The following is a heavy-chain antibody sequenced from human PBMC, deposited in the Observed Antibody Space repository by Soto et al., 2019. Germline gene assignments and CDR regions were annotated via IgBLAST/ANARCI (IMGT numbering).Heavy chain of an antibody. D-gene: IGHD2-15*01. V-gene: IGHV1-3*01. J-gene: IGHJ5*02. Sequence: ASVKVSCKASGYTFTSYAMHWVRQAPGQRLEWMGWINAGNGNTKYSQKFQGRVTITRDTSASTAYMELSSLRSEDTAVYYCARGRIVVVVAAIHYWFDPWGQGTLVTVSS. CDR1: GYTFTSYA. CDR3: ARGRIVVVVAAIHYWFDP. CDR2: INAGNGNT.